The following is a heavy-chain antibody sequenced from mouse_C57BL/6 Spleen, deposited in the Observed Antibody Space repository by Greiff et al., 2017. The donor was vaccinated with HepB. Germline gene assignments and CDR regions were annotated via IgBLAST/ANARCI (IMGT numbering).Heavy chain of an antibody. V-gene: IGHV1-82*01. J-gene: IGHJ4*01. CDR2: IYPGDGDT. D-gene: IGHD1-1*01. Sequence: VQVVESGPELVKPGASVKISCKASGYAFSSSWMNWVKQRPGKGLEWIGRIYPGDGDTNYNGKFKGKATLTADKSSSTAYMQLSSLTSEDSAVYFCAREGITTVVAHYYAMDYWGQGTSVTVSS. CDR3: AREGITTVVAHYYAMDY. CDR1: GYAFSSSW.